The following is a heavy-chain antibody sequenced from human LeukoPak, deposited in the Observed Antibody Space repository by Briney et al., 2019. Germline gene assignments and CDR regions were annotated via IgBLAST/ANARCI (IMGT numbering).Heavy chain of an antibody. Sequence: SETLSLTCTVSGGSISSYYWSWIRQPPGKGLEWIGYIYHSGSTNYNPSLKSRVTISVDTSKNQFSLKLSSVTAADTAVYYCARDSVGPGVWFGEYPPALGSGWFDPWGQGTLVTVSS. CDR1: GGSISSYY. D-gene: IGHD3-10*01. V-gene: IGHV4-59*01. J-gene: IGHJ5*02. CDR2: IYHSGST. CDR3: ARDSVGPGVWFGEYPPALGSGWFDP.